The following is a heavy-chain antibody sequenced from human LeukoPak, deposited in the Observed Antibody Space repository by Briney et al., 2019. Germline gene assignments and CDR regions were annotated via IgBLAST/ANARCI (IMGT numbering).Heavy chain of an antibody. CDR2: ITPDGTEQ. Sequence: PGVSLRLSCAASGFTFNFYCMSWVRQARGKGLEWVANITPDGTEQYYVDSVKGRFTISRDNAKNSVYLQMNSLRAEDTAVYYCAASPGYWGQGTLVTVSS. CDR3: AASPGY. CDR1: GFTFNFYC. V-gene: IGHV3-7*01. J-gene: IGHJ4*02.